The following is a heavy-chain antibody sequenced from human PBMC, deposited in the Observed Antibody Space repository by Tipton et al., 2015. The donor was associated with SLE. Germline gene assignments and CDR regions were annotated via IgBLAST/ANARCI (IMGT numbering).Heavy chain of an antibody. CDR2: IIPIFGTA. CDR3: ASRRVGAVL. J-gene: IGHJ4*02. D-gene: IGHD1-26*01. CDR1: GYTFTSYG. Sequence: QVQLVQSGAEVKKPGASVKVSCKASGYTFTSYGISWVRQAPGQGLEWMGGIIPIFGTANYAQKFQGRVTITTDESTSTAYMELNSLRAEDTAVYYCASRRVGAVLWGQGTLVTVSS. V-gene: IGHV1-69*01.